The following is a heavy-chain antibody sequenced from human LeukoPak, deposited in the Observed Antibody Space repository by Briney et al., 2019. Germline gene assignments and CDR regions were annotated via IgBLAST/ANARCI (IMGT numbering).Heavy chain of an antibody. CDR3: AKEVGRITGTLQGY. D-gene: IGHD1-20*01. CDR1: GFTVSSTY. CDR2: ISGSGGST. V-gene: IGHV3-23*01. J-gene: IGHJ4*02. Sequence: PGGSLRLSCAASGFTVSSTYMSWVRHAPGKGLEWVSAISGSGGSTYYADSVKGRFTISRDNSKNTLYLQMNSLRAEDTAVYYCAKEVGRITGTLQGYWGQGTLVTVSS.